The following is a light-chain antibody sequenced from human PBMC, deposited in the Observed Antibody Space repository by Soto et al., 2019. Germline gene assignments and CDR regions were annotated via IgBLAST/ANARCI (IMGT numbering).Light chain of an antibody. CDR3: LQDYNYPWT. CDR1: QGIGND. V-gene: IGKV1-6*01. Sequence: AIQMTQSPSSLSASVGDRVTITCRASQGIGNDLGWYQQKPGKVPNLLIYAASRLKSGVPFRFSGSGSGTEFTLTISSLQPEDCATYYCLQDYNYPWTFGQGTKVDNK. CDR2: AAS. J-gene: IGKJ1*01.